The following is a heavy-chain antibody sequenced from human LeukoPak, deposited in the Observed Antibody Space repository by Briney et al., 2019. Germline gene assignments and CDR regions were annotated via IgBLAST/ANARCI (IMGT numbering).Heavy chain of an antibody. V-gene: IGHV3-23*01. D-gene: IGHD3-10*01. CDR1: GFTFSSYA. Sequence: PGGSLRLSCAASGFTFSSYAMSWVRHAPGKGLELVSAISGSGGSTYYADSVKGRFTISRDISKNTLYLQMNSLRAEDTAVYYCASRYYYGSGSYYNPFDYWGQGTLVTVSS. CDR3: ASRYYYGSGSYYNPFDY. J-gene: IGHJ4*02. CDR2: ISGSGGST.